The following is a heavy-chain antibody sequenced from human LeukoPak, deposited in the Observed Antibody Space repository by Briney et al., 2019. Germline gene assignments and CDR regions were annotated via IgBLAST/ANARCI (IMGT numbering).Heavy chain of an antibody. CDR1: GYIFTSYG. V-gene: IGHV1-18*01. CDR3: ARAPLQFDYFDY. Sequence: ASVKVSCKASGYIFTSYGIAWVRQAPGQGLEWMGWISAYTGKTNYAQELQGRVTMTTDTSTSTAYMELRSLGSDDTAVYYCARAPLQFDYFDYWGQGTLVTVSS. D-gene: IGHD5-24*01. CDR2: ISAYTGKT. J-gene: IGHJ4*02.